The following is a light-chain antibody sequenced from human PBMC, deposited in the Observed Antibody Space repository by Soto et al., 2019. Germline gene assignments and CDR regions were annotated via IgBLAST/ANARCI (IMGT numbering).Light chain of an antibody. J-gene: IGKJ1*01. Sequence: IVITQSLATLSVSQGERATLSCRASQSVSNKLVWYQQKPGQAPRLLIYAASTRATGIPARFSGSGSETEFTLTISSLQSEDLAVYYCQQYANWPKTFGQGTKVAIK. CDR1: QSVSNK. CDR2: AAS. CDR3: QQYANWPKT. V-gene: IGKV3-15*01.